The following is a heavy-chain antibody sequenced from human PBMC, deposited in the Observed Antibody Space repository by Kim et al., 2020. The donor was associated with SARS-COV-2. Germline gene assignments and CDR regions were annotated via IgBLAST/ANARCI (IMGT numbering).Heavy chain of an antibody. J-gene: IGHJ3*02. CDR2: IYYSGST. V-gene: IGHV4-39*01. Sequence: SETLSLTCTVSGGSISSSSYYWGWIRQPPGKGLEWIGSIYYSGSTYYNPSLKSRVTISVDTSKNQFSLKLSSVTAADTAVYYCASPGVPRDAFDIWGQGT. CDR1: GGSISSSSYY. CDR3: ASPGVPRDAFDI. D-gene: IGHD2-2*01.